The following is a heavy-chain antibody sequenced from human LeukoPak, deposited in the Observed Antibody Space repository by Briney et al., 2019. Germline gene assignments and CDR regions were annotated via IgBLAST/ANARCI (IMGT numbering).Heavy chain of an antibody. CDR2: IKQDGSEK. Sequence: GGSLRLSCAASGFTFSSYWMSWVRQAPGKGLEWVANIKQDGSEKYYVDSVKGRFTISRDNAKNSLYLQMNSLRAEDTAVYYCARGTGDYYDSSGYTPFDYWGQGTLVTVSS. CDR3: ARGTGDYYDSSGYTPFDY. D-gene: IGHD3-22*01. J-gene: IGHJ4*02. CDR1: GFTFSSYW. V-gene: IGHV3-7*01.